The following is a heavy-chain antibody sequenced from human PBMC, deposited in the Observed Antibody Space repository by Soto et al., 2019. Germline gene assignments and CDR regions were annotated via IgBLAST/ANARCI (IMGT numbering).Heavy chain of an antibody. J-gene: IGHJ4*02. CDR2: ISGSGGST. V-gene: IGHV3-23*01. CDR1: GFTFSSYA. D-gene: IGHD6-13*01. CDR3: AKDQQQLVGYFDY. Sequence: GESLKISCAASGFTFSSYAMSWVRQAPGKGLEWVSAISGSGGSTYYADSVKGRFTISRDNSKNTLYLQMNSLRAEDTAVYYCAKDQQQLVGYFDYWGQGTLVTVSS.